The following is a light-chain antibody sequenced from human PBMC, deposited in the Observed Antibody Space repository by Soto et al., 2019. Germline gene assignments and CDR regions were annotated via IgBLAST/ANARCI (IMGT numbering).Light chain of an antibody. CDR2: EVS. J-gene: IGLJ1*01. V-gene: IGLV2-14*01. Sequence: QSALTQPASVSGSPGQSITISCTGTSSDVGGYNYVSWYQQHPGKAPKLIIYEVSNRPSGVSTRFSGSKSGNTASLTISGLQAEDEADYYCSSYTSSRTRVSGTGTKVTVL. CDR3: SSYTSSRTRV. CDR1: SSDVGGYNY.